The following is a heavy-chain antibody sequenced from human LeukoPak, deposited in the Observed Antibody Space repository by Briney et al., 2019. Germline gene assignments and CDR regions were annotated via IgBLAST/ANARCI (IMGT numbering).Heavy chain of an antibody. CDR1: GVSISSSSYY. V-gene: IGHV4-39*07. J-gene: IGHJ4*02. CDR3: ARGPYYYDSSGYYYYFDY. CDR2: IYYSGST. D-gene: IGHD3-22*01. Sequence: SETLSLTCTVSGVSISSSSYYWGWIRQPPGKGLEWIGSIYYSGSTNYNPSLKSRVTISVDTSKNQFSLKLSSVTAADTAVYYCARGPYYYDSSGYYYYFDYWGQGTLVTVSS.